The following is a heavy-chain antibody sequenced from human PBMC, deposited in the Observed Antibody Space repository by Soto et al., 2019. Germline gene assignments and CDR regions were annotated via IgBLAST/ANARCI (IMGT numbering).Heavy chain of an antibody. D-gene: IGHD3-9*01. J-gene: IGHJ4*02. Sequence: QVQLVESGGGVVQPGRSLRLSCAASGFTFRDYAMHWVRQAPGKGLEWVAVISYDGSNKIYADSVRGRFTISRDNSKNTLYVQMSSLRPEHTAVYYCARDPYYDILSATTAYFDYWGQGTLVTVSS. V-gene: IGHV3-30-3*01. CDR3: ARDPYYDILSATTAYFDY. CDR2: ISYDGSNK. CDR1: GFTFRDYA.